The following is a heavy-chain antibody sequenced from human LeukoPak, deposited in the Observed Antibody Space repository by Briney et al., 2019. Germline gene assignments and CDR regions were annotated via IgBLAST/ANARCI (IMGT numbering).Heavy chain of an antibody. CDR1: GFTFTSYW. V-gene: IGHV3-74*01. J-gene: IGHJ6*02. Sequence: GGSLRLSCAASGFTFTSYWMHWVRQAPGKGLVWLSRISSDGSITSYADSVEGRFTISRDNSKNTLFLQMNSLRAEDTAVYYCAKNLYCGGGSCYPSALGMDVWGQGTTVTVSS. D-gene: IGHD2-15*01. CDR2: ISSDGSIT. CDR3: AKNLYCGGGSCYPSALGMDV.